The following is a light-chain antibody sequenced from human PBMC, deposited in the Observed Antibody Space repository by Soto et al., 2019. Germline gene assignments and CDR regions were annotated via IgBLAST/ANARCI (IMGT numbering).Light chain of an antibody. V-gene: IGLV6-57*04. CDR1: SGSNASNF. CDR3: QSYDSSNYVV. Sequence: NFMLTQPHSVSESPGKTVTISCTRSSGSNASNFVQWYQQRPGSAPTTVIYEDNQRPSGVPDRFSGSIDSSSNSASLIISGLKTEDEADYYCQSYDSSNYVVFGGGTKLTVL. J-gene: IGLJ2*01. CDR2: EDN.